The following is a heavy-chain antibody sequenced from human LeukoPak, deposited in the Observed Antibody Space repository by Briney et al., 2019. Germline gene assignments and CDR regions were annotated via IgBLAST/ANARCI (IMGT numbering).Heavy chain of an antibody. J-gene: IGHJ6*02. D-gene: IGHD3-22*01. CDR2: MNPNSGDT. Sequence: GSVKVSCKASGYTFTSYDINWVRQATGQGLEWMGWMNPNSGDTGYSQKFQGRVTITRDTSASTAYMELSSLRSEDTAVYYCARDPDRDYYYYGMDVWGQGTTVTVSS. CDR3: ARDPDRDYYYYGMDV. V-gene: IGHV1-8*01. CDR1: GYTFTSYD.